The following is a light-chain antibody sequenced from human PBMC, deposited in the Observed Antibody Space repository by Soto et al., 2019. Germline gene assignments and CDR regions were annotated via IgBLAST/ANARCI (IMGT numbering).Light chain of an antibody. CDR2: KAS. CDR3: QQYNSYSGLT. CDR1: QSISSW. Sequence: DIQMTQSPSTLSASVGDRVTITCRASQSISSWLAWYQQKPGKAPKLLIYKASSLESGVPSRFSGSGSGTEFTLTSISLQADDFATYYCQQYNSYSGLTFGGGTKVEIK. J-gene: IGKJ4*01. V-gene: IGKV1-5*03.